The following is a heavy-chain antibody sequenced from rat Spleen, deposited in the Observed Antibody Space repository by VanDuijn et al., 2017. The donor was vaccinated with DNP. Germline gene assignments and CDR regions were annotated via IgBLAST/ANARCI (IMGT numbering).Heavy chain of an antibody. Sequence: EVQLVESGGDLVQPGRSLKLSCVVSAFTFNNYWMTWFRQVPGRGLEWVASINSRGGTTYYPDSVMGRFTISRDYSKITLYLQLNSLRSEDTATYYCARSIYYYDGSYSYVGWYFDLWGPGTMVTVSS. J-gene: IGHJ1*01. D-gene: IGHD1-12*02. CDR2: INSRGGTT. V-gene: IGHV5-31*01. CDR1: AFTFNNYW. CDR3: ARSIYYYDGSYSYVGWYFDL.